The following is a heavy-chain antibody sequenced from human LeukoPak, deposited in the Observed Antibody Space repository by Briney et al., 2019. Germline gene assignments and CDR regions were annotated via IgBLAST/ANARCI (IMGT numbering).Heavy chain of an antibody. CDR1: GFSFSTYG. CDR2: ISDDGSNK. CDR3: AKDLSAARKGGYGMDV. Sequence: PGGSLRLSCAASGFSFSTYGMHWVRQAPGKGLEWVAVISDDGSNKYYVDSVKGRFTISRDNSKNTLYLQMNSVRAEDTAVYYCAKDLSAARKGGYGMDVRGQGTTVTVSS. V-gene: IGHV3-30*18. J-gene: IGHJ6*02. D-gene: IGHD2-2*01.